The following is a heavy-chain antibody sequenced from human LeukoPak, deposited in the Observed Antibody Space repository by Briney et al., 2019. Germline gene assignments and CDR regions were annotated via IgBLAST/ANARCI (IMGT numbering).Heavy chain of an antibody. CDR3: ARFLYSSGFFHSDY. CDR1: SYTFTNYW. D-gene: IGHD6-19*01. V-gene: IGHV5-51*01. CDR2: IYPGDSDS. Sequence: GESLKISCKGFSYTFTNYWIGWVRQMPGKGLEWLGIIYPGDSDSRYSPSFQGQVTISADKSISTAYPQWSSLKASDTAIYYCARFLYSSGFFHSDYWGQGTQVTVSS. J-gene: IGHJ4*02.